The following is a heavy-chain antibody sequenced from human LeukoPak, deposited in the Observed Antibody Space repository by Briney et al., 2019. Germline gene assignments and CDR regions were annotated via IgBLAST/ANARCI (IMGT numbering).Heavy chain of an antibody. CDR1: GGSFSGYY. Sequence: SETLSLTCAVYGGSFSGYYWSWIRQPPGKGLEWVGEINHSGSTNYNPSLKSRVTISVDTSKNQFSLKLSSVTAADTAVYYCARGDNWGYNYWGQGTLVTVSS. J-gene: IGHJ4*02. V-gene: IGHV4-34*01. CDR3: ARGDNWGYNY. CDR2: INHSGST. D-gene: IGHD7-27*01.